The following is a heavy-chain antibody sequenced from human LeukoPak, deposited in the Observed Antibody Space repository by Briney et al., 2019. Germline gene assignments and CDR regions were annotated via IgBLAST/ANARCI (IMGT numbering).Heavy chain of an antibody. D-gene: IGHD6-25*01. Sequence: PGGSLRLSCSASGFTFSDYDMNWVRQAPGKGLEWISSISGRSSHMYYGDSVKGRFSISRDNAKNSLYLQMNSLGVEDTAIYFCAKSLAARWVIDYWGQGTLVTVSS. J-gene: IGHJ4*02. CDR2: ISGRSSHM. CDR3: AKSLAARWVIDY. V-gene: IGHV3-21*04. CDR1: GFTFSDYD.